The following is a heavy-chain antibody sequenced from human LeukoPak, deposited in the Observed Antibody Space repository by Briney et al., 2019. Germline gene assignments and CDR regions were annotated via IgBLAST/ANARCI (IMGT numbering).Heavy chain of an antibody. CDR3: TTAAHYYGSGSYYIGRFFDY. V-gene: IGHV3-15*01. CDR2: IKSKTDGGTT. CDR1: GFTFSYAW. J-gene: IGHJ4*02. Sequence: PGGSLRLSCAASGFTFSYAWMSWVRQAPGKGLEWVGRIKSKTDGGTTDYAAPVKGRFTISRDDSKNTLYLQMNSLKTEDTAVYYCTTAAHYYGSGSYYIGRFFDYWGQGTLVTVSS. D-gene: IGHD3-10*01.